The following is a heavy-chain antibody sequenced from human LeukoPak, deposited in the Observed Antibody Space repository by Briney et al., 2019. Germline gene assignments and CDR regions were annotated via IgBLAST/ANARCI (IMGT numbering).Heavy chain of an antibody. CDR2: INPNSGGT. Sequence: ASVKVSCKASGYTFTGYYMHWVRQAPGQGLEWMGWINPNSGGTNYAQKFQGWVTMTRDTSISTAYMELSRLRSDDTAVYYCARETSIAAVYYFDYWGQGTLVTVSP. D-gene: IGHD6-13*01. V-gene: IGHV1-2*04. CDR1: GYTFTGYY. CDR3: ARETSIAAVYYFDY. J-gene: IGHJ4*02.